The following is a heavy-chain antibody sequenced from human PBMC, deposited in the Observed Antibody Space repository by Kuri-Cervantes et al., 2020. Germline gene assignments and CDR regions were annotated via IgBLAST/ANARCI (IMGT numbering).Heavy chain of an antibody. D-gene: IGHD3-22*01. CDR3: ARRPPADSSGYHFDY. V-gene: IGHV4-4*02. J-gene: IGHJ4*02. Sequence: SETLSLTCAVSGGSISSSSWWSWVRQPPGKGLEWIGEIYHSGSTNYNPSLKSRVTISVDKSKNQFSLKLSSVTAADTAVYYCARRPPADSSGYHFDYWGQGTLVTVSS. CDR2: IYHSGST. CDR1: GGSISSSSW.